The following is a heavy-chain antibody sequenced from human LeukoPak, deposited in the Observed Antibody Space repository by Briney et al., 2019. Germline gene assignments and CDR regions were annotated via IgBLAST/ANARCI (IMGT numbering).Heavy chain of an antibody. J-gene: IGHJ4*02. CDR1: GLSFSTYA. D-gene: IGHD3-10*01. CDR2: ISGSGVDT. V-gene: IGHV3-23*01. Sequence: GGSLRLSCAASGLSFSTYAMSWVRQAPGKGLEWVAGISGSGVDTHYVGSVNGRFRISRDNSANTLYLQMNSLREEDTALYYCASGTYRLGDYWGQGTQVAVSP. CDR3: ASGTYRLGDY.